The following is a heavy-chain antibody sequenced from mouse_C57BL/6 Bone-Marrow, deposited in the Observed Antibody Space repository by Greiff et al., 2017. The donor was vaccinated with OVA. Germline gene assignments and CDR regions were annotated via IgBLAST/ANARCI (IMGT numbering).Heavy chain of an antibody. Sequence: QVQLKESGAELVRPGTSVKVSCKASGYAFTNYLIEWVKQRPGQGLEWIGVINPGSGGTNYNEKFKGKATLTADKSSSTAYMQLSSLTSEDSAVYFWARWYYGSSYWYFDVWGTGTTVTVSS. D-gene: IGHD1-1*01. CDR2: INPGSGGT. J-gene: IGHJ1*03. CDR3: ARWYYGSSYWYFDV. CDR1: GYAFTNYL. V-gene: IGHV1-54*01.